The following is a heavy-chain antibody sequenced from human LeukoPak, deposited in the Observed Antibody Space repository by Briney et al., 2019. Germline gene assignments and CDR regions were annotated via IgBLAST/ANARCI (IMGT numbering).Heavy chain of an antibody. J-gene: IGHJ4*02. CDR2: IKQDGSEI. CDR1: GFTFSSYS. V-gene: IGHV3-7*01. Sequence: GGSLRLSCAASGFTFSSYSMNWVRQVPGKGLEWVANIKQDGSEIYYVDSVKGRFTISRDNAKNSLFLQMNNLRAEDTAIYYCARDKVEGPTLFDYWGQGTLVTVSS. D-gene: IGHD2-15*01. CDR3: ARDKVEGPTLFDY.